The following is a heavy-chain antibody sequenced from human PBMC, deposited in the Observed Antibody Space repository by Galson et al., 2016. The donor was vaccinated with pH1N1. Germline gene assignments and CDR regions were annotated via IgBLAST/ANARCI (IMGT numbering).Heavy chain of an antibody. Sequence: SETLSLTCTVSGGSINNYYWSWIRQPPGRGLEWIGFIHSNGAINYKPSLKSRLTMSIDTSKNQFSLRLSSVTAADTAIYYCTRGRASSGERVFDYWGQGALVTVSS. CDR2: IHSNGAI. CDR1: GGSINNYY. CDR3: TRGRASSGERVFDY. V-gene: IGHV4-4*09. J-gene: IGHJ4*02. D-gene: IGHD3-16*01.